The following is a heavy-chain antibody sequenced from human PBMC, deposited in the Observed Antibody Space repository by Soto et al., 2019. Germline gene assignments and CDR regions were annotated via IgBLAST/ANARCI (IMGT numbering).Heavy chain of an antibody. CDR1: GGSISNYS. V-gene: IGHV4-59*01. D-gene: IGHD1-26*01. Sequence: PAETLSLTCTVSGGSISNYSWSWGRQPPGKGLEWIGYMYYSGSSNYNPSLKSQVTMSLDTSKNDFSLRVSSVTAADTAVYYCARHDSASSWAGFDIWGQGTMVTVSS. CDR2: MYYSGSS. CDR3: ARHDSASSWAGFDI. J-gene: IGHJ3*02.